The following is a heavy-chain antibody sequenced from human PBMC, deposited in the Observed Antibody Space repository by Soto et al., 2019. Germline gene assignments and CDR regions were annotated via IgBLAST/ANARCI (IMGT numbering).Heavy chain of an antibody. V-gene: IGHV4-34*01. J-gene: IGHJ6*02. Sequence: PSETLSLTCAVYGGSFSGYYLSWIRQPPGKGLEWIGEINHSGSTNYNPSLKSRVTISVDTSKNQFSLKLSSVTAADTAGYYCGRVPHSSGRGWDYFLHGMDVRGQGTTVT. CDR2: INHSGST. D-gene: IGHD6-19*01. CDR3: GRVPHSSGRGWDYFLHGMDV. CDR1: GGSFSGYY.